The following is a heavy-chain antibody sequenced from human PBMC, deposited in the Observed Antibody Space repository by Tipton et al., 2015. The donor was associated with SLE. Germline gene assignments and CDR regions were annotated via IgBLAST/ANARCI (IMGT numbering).Heavy chain of an antibody. CDR2: IYTSGST. J-gene: IGHJ4*02. CDR1: GGSISSGSYY. V-gene: IGHV4-61*09. Sequence: LRLSCTVSGGSISSGSYYWSWIRQPAGKGLEWIGYIYTSGSTNYNPSFKSRVTISVDTSKNQFSLKLSSVTAADTAVYYCAREDTAMAAYYFDYWGQGTLVTVAS. CDR3: AREDTAMAAYYFDY. D-gene: IGHD5-18*01.